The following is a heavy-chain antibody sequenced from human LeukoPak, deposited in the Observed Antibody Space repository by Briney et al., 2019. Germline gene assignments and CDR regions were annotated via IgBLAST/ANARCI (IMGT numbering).Heavy chain of an antibody. Sequence: GAAVKDSCKASGYTFTSYGISWVRQAPGPGVEWMGWINDYNGNTNYAQKLQGRVTMTTNTSTSTAYMELRSLRSDDTAVYYCARAAGTISAFDYWGQGTLVTVSS. V-gene: IGHV1-18*04. CDR2: INDYNGNT. J-gene: IGHJ4*02. D-gene: IGHD6-13*01. CDR1: GYTFTSYG. CDR3: ARAAGTISAFDY.